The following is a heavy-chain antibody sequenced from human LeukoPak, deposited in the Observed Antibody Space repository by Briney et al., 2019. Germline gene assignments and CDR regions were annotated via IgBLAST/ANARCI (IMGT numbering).Heavy chain of an antibody. CDR3: AKPSDIVVVPAASPFDY. Sequence: GGSLRLSCAASGFTFSSYAMHWVRQAPGKGLEWVAVISYDGSNKYYADSVKGRFTISRDNSKNTLYLQMNSLRAEDTAVYYCAKPSDIVVVPAASPFDYWGQGTLATVSS. V-gene: IGHV3-30-3*02. CDR1: GFTFSSYA. J-gene: IGHJ4*02. D-gene: IGHD2-2*01. CDR2: ISYDGSNK.